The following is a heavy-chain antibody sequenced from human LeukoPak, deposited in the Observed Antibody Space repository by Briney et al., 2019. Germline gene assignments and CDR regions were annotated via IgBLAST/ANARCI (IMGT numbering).Heavy chain of an antibody. CDR3: DRPYYYDSRIDP. D-gene: IGHD3-22*01. CDR2: INHSGST. V-gene: IGHV4-34*01. Sequence: PSGTLSLTCAVYGGSSSGYYWSWIRQPPGKGLEWIGEINHSGSTNYNPSLKSRVTMSADTSKNQLSLKLSSVTAADTAVYYCDRPYYYDSRIDPWGQGILVTVSS. CDR1: GGSSSGYY. J-gene: IGHJ5*02.